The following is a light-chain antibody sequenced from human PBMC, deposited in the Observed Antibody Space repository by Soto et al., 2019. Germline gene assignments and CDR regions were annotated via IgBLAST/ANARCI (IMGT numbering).Light chain of an antibody. J-gene: IGLJ1*01. V-gene: IGLV2-14*01. CDR2: DVS. Sequence: SVLPKPASVSGSPGQSITISCTGTSSDVGGYNYVSWYQQHPGKAPKLMIYDVSNRPSGVSNRFSGSKSGNTASLTISGLQAEDEADYYCSSYTSSSTGVFGTGTKVTVL. CDR1: SSDVGGYNY. CDR3: SSYTSSSTGV.